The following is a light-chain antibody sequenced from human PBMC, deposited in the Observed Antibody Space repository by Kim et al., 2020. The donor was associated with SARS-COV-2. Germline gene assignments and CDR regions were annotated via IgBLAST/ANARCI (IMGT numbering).Light chain of an antibody. Sequence: APGKTATITRGGGAIGSESVHWYQQEPGQAPVVIMYYDRDRPSGIPERFSGSNSGNTATLTISRVEARDEADYFCQVWDINTDQGVFGGGTQLTVL. CDR3: QVWDINTDQGV. V-gene: IGLV3-21*04. CDR1: AIGSES. J-gene: IGLJ3*02. CDR2: YDR.